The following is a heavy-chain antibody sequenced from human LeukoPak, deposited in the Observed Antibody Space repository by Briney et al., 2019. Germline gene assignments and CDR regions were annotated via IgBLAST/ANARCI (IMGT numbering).Heavy chain of an antibody. CDR3: ARARGGGGWMWSY. D-gene: IGHD2-15*01. CDR1: GGSISSYY. Sequence: SETXSLTCTVSGGSISSYYWSCIRQPPGKXLEWIGYIYYSGSTNYNPSLKSRVTISVDTSKNQFSLKLSSVTAADTAVYYCARARGGGGWMWSYWGQGTLVTVSS. J-gene: IGHJ4*02. CDR2: IYYSGST. V-gene: IGHV4-59*01.